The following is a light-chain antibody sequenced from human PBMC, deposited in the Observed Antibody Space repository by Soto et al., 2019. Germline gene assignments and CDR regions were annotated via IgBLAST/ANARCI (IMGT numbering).Light chain of an antibody. CDR1: SSNIGAGYD. Sequence: QSVLTQPPSVSGAPGQRVTISCTGSSSNIGAGYDVHWYQQRPGTAPKLLMYSDDQRPSGVPDRFSGSKSGTSASLAISGLQSEDEADYYCATWDDSLNGPVFGRGTKLTVL. CDR2: SDD. V-gene: IGLV1-40*01. J-gene: IGLJ2*01. CDR3: ATWDDSLNGPV.